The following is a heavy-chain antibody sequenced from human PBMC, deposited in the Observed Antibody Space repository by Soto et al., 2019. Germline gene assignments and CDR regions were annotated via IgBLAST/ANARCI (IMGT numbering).Heavy chain of an antibody. D-gene: IGHD6-13*01. CDR3: VRRHVSATGIDWFDP. Sequence: ASVKVSCKASGYTFTSYGIHWVRQAPGQRLEWMGWINAANGDTKFSPKFQGRVTITRDTSASTAYMELSSLRSEDTAVYYCVRRHVSATGIDWFDPWGQGTLVTVSS. V-gene: IGHV1-3*01. CDR2: INAANGDT. CDR1: GYTFTSYG. J-gene: IGHJ5*02.